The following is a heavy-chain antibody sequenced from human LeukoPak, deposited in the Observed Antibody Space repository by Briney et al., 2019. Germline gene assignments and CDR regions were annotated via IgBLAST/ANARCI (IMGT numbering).Heavy chain of an antibody. CDR2: ISSSGRTI. J-gene: IGHJ4*02. CDR1: GFTFSSYE. CDR3: AREVEWELPDY. Sequence: SGGSLRLSCAASGFTFSSYEMNWVRQAPGKGLEWISYISSSGRTIYYADSVKGRFIISRDNAKNSLYLQMNSLRAEDTAVYYCAREVEWELPDYWGQGTLVTVSS. D-gene: IGHD1-26*01. V-gene: IGHV3-48*03.